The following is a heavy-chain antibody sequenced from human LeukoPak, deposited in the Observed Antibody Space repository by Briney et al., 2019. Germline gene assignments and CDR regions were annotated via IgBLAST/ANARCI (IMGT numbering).Heavy chain of an antibody. J-gene: IGHJ4*02. CDR2: IWYDGSNK. Sequence: PGGSLRLSCAASGFTFSSYGMHWVRQAPGKGLEWVAVIWYDGSNKYYADSVKGRFTISRDNSKNTLYLQMNSLRAEDTAVYYCAKDGGRYYDSSGYAKYWGQGTLATVSS. V-gene: IGHV3-33*06. CDR1: GFTFSSYG. CDR3: AKDGGRYYDSSGYAKY. D-gene: IGHD3-22*01.